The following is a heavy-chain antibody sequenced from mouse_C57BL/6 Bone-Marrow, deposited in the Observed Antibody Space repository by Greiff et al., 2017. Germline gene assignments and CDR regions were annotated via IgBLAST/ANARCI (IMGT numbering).Heavy chain of an antibody. CDR1: GYTFTSYW. V-gene: IGHV1-64*01. Sequence: QVQLKQPGAELVKPGASVKLSCKASGYTFTSYWMHWVKQRPGQGLEWIGMIHPNSGSTNYTEKFKSKATLTVDKSSSTAYMQLSILTYDDSAVYYAANYRMYFGYWGKGTTLTFSS. CDR3: ANYRMYFGY. J-gene: IGHJ2*01. D-gene: IGHD2-12*01. CDR2: IHPNSGST.